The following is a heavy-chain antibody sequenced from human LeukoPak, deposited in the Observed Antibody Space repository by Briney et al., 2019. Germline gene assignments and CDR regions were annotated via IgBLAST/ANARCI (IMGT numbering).Heavy chain of an antibody. CDR2: IYSGGST. CDR3: ARDPPAVAANTYG. Sequence: GGSLGLSCAASGVTVGNNYMNWVRQAPGKGLEWVSLIYSGGSTHYAGSVKGRFTISRDNSKNTLYLQMNSLRVDDTAVYYCARDPPAVAANTYGWGQGTLVTVSS. V-gene: IGHV3-66*01. D-gene: IGHD6-6*01. J-gene: IGHJ4*02. CDR1: GVTVGNNY.